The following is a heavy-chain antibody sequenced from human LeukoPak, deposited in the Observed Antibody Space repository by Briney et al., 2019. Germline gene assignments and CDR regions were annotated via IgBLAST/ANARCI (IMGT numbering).Heavy chain of an antibody. CDR1: GGSISSGGYY. D-gene: IGHD6-19*01. CDR2: IYYSGST. Sequence: PSETLSLTCTVSGGSISSGGYYWSWIRQHPGKGLEWIGYIYYSGSTYYNPSLKSRVTISVDTSKNQFSLKLSSVTAADTAVYYCARGGPVAGNVPYDYWGQGTLVTVSS. J-gene: IGHJ4*02. CDR3: ARGGPVAGNVPYDY. V-gene: IGHV4-31*03.